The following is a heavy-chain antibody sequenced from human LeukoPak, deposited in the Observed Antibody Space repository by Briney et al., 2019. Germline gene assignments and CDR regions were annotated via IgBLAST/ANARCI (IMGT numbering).Heavy chain of an antibody. CDR1: GYTFTGYY. D-gene: IGHD5-12*01. J-gene: IGHJ4*02. CDR2: INPKSGGT. V-gene: IGHV1-2*02. Sequence: ASVKVSCKASGYTFTGYYVHWVRQAPGQGLEWLGWINPKSGGTNYAQKLQGRVTMTRETSISTAYMEMSGLRSDDTAVYYCARSLRRGYSGYDLGYWGQGTLVTVSS. CDR3: ARSLRRGYSGYDLGY.